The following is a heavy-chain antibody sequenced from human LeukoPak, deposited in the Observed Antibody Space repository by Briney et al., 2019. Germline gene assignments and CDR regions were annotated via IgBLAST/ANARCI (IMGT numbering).Heavy chain of an antibody. CDR1: GFTFSSYA. D-gene: IGHD1-26*01. CDR3: AKGTPCSGSYRPLDY. J-gene: IGHJ4*02. CDR2: ISSSSSYI. V-gene: IGHV3-21*01. Sequence: GGSLRLSCAASGFTFSSYAMSWVRQAPGKGLEWVSSISSSSSYIYYADSVKGRFTISRDNAKNSLYLQMNSLRAEDTAVYYCAKGTPCSGSYRPLDYWGQGTLVTVSS.